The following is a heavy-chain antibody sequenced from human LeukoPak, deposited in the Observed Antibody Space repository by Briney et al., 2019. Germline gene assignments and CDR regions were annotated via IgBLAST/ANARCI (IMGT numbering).Heavy chain of an antibody. CDR3: ARNSVTTGYYFDY. J-gene: IGHJ4*02. Sequence: GGSLRLSCAASGFTFGSYSMHWVRQAPGKGLEWVAVISYEGRNTYYAKSVKGRFTISRDDSKNTLYLQMNSLRADDTAVYYCARNSVTTGYYFDYWGQGTLVTVSS. CDR1: GFTFGSYS. V-gene: IGHV3-30*04. D-gene: IGHD4-17*01. CDR2: ISYEGRNT.